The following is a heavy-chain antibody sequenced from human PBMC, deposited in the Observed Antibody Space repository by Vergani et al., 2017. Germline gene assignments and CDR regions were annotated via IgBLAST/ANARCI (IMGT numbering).Heavy chain of an antibody. CDR1: GYPFTSYG. CDR3: ARDMGITICGVVIDPDHVDY. D-gene: IGHD3-3*01. V-gene: IGHV1-18*01. J-gene: IGHJ4*02. CDR2: ISAYNGNT. Sequence: QVQLVQSGAEVKKPGASVKVSCKASGYPFTSYGISWVRQAPGQGLEWMGWISAYNGNTNYAQKLQGRVTMTTDTSTSTAYMELRSLGADDTAVYYCARDMGITICGVVIDPDHVDYWGQGTLVTVAS.